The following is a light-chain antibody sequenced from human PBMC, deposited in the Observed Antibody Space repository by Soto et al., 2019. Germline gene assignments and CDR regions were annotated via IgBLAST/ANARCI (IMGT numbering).Light chain of an antibody. V-gene: IGKV3-11*01. Sequence: EIVLTQSPATLSFSPGEKATLSCRASQSFSSYLAWYQQNPGKAPRLLIYDASNRATGIPARFSGSGSGTDFTLTISSLEPEDFAVYYCQQRSNWPPTFGQGTKVEIK. CDR3: QQRSNWPPT. J-gene: IGKJ1*01. CDR1: QSFSSY. CDR2: DAS.